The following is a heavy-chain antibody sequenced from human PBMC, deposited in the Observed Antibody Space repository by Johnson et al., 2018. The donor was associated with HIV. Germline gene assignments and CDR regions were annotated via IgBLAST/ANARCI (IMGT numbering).Heavy chain of an antibody. CDR1: QFTFSSYA. CDR2: MSGSGGST. J-gene: IGHJ3*02. CDR3: ANWAYYYGSGYAFDI. Sequence: VQLVESGGGLLQPGGSLRLSCAAAQFTFSSYAMSWVRQAPGKGLEWVSSMSGSGGSTYYAASVRGRFAISRDNSKNTLYLQMNSLRAEDTAVYYCANWAYYYGSGYAFDIWGQGTVVAVSS. D-gene: IGHD3-10*01. V-gene: IGHV3-23*04.